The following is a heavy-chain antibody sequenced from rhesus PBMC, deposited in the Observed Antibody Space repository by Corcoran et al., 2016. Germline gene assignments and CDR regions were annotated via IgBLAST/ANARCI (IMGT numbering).Heavy chain of an antibody. V-gene: IGHV3S5*01. Sequence: EVQLVESGGGLVQPGGSLRLSCAASGFTFSSYGMSWVRQAAGKGLEWVSAINSGGGSTYDADSCNGRFTISRDNSKNTLSLQMKRLRAEDTAVYYWAKVAAAGVDYWGQGVLVTGAS. J-gene: IGHJ4*01. D-gene: IGHD6-25*01. CDR1: GFTFSSYG. CDR3: AKVAAAGVDY. CDR2: INSGGGST.